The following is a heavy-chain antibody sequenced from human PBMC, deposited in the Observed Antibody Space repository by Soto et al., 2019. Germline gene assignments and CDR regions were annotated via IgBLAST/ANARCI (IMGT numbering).Heavy chain of an antibody. Sequence: SQTRSLSCAVYGGWFSGYSWSWLRQPPGTGLEWSGDINHSGSTNHNPSLKSRVTISVDTSKNQFSLKLSSVTAADTAVYYCARGVASVVTSYFDYWGQGTLIT. D-gene: IGHD2-21*02. CDR1: GGWFSGYS. CDR3: ARGVASVVTSYFDY. V-gene: IGHV4-34*01. CDR2: INHSGST. J-gene: IGHJ4*02.